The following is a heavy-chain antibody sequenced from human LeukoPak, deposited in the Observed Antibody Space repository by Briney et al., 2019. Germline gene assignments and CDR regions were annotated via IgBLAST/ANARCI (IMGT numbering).Heavy chain of an antibody. CDR1: GFTFSSYS. D-gene: IGHD2-2*01. CDR3: AGRPPYCSSTSCYRRDY. V-gene: IGHV3-21*01. J-gene: IGHJ4*02. Sequence: GGSLRLSCAASGFTFSSYSMNWVRQAPGKGLEWVSSISSSSSYIYYADSVKGRFTISRDNAKNSLYLQMNSLRAEDTAVYYCAGRPPYCSSTSCYRRDYWGQGTLVTVSS. CDR2: ISSSSSYI.